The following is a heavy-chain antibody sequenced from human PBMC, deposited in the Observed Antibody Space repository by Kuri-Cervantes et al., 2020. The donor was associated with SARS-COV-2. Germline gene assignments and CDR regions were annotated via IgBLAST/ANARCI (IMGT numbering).Heavy chain of an antibody. CDR1: GFTFSSYG. J-gene: IGHJ6*02. D-gene: IGHD4-17*01. Sequence: GESLKISCAASGFTFSSYGMHWVRQAPGKGLEWVAVIWYDGSNKYYADSVKGRFTISRDNSKNTLYLQMNSLRAEDTAVYYCAKDMDYGEWMTANNYYYGMDVWGQGTTVTVSS. CDR2: IWYDGSNK. V-gene: IGHV3-30*02. CDR3: AKDMDYGEWMTANNYYYGMDV.